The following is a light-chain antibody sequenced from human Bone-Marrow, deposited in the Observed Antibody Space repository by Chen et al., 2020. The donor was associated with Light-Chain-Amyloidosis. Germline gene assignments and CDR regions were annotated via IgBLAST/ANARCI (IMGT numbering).Light chain of an antibody. Sequence: SYVLTQPSSVSVAPGQTATIACGGNNIGSTSVHWYQQTPGQAPLLVVYDDSDRPSGIPERLSGSNSGNTATLTSSRVEAGDEADYYGQVWDRSSGRPVFGGGTKLTVL. CDR2: DDS. CDR3: QVWDRSSGRPV. J-gene: IGLJ3*02. CDR1: NIGSTS. V-gene: IGLV3-21*02.